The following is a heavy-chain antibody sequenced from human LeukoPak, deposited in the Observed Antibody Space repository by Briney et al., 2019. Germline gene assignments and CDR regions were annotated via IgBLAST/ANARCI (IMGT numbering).Heavy chain of an antibody. CDR3: ARQTNWFDP. J-gene: IGHJ5*02. CDR1: GGSISNF. CDR2: IYTSGST. Sequence: SETLSLTCTVSGGSISNFWGWIRQPAGKGLEWIGRIYTSGSTNYNPSLKSRVTMSVDTSKNQFSLKLSSVTAADTAVYYCARQTNWFDPWGQGTLVTVSS. V-gene: IGHV4-4*07.